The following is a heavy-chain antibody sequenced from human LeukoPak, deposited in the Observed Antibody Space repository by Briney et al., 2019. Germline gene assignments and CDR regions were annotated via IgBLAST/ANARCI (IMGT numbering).Heavy chain of an antibody. V-gene: IGHV3-30*04. Sequence: GGSLRLSCAASGFTFSSYAMHWVRQAPGKGLEWVAVISYDGSNKYYADSVKGRFTISRDNSKNTLYLQMNSLRAEDTAVYYCARGGSLAAVDAFDIWGQGTMVTVSS. J-gene: IGHJ3*02. CDR1: GFTFSSYA. CDR3: ARGGSLAAVDAFDI. CDR2: ISYDGSNK. D-gene: IGHD6-13*01.